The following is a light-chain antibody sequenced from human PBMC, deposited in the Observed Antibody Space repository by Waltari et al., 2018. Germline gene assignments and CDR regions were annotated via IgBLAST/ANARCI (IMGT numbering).Light chain of an antibody. CDR2: TVN. J-gene: IGKJ1*01. CDR1: QSVSSSY. Sequence: EIVLTQFPGTLSLSLGERATLSCRASQSVSSSYLAWYQQKPGQAPRLLIHTVNRRASGIPDRFSGSGSGTDFTLTISRLEPEDFAVYYCQEYGTSRTFGQGTKVEI. V-gene: IGKV3-20*01. CDR3: QEYGTSRT.